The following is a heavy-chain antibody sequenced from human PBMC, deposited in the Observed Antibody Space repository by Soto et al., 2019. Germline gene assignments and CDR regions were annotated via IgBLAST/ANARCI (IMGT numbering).Heavy chain of an antibody. J-gene: IGHJ4*02. CDR2: IHHGGST. V-gene: IGHV4-4*02. D-gene: IGHD6-13*01. CDR3: ASHLIMPGTRGFDY. Sequence: QVQLQESGPGLVEPSGTLSLTCAISSGSITSSNWWSWVRQPPGKGLEWIGEIHHGGSTNYNPSLKRRLTISVDRSQNQFSLRLNSVTAADSAVYFCASHLIMPGTRGFDYWGQGSLVTVSS. CDR1: SGSITSSNW.